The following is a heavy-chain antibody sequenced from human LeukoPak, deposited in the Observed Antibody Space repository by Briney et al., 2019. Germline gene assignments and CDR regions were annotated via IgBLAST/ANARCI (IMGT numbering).Heavy chain of an antibody. CDR2: IIGSGGFT. CDR3: ARGYCSGGSCCSVFWFDP. V-gene: IGHV3-23*01. CDR1: GFTFSSYA. D-gene: IGHD2-15*01. Sequence: GGSLRLSCAASGFTFSSYAMNWVRQAPGKGLEWVSTIIGSGGFTYYADSVKGRFTISRDNSKNTLYLQMNSLRAEDTAVYYCARGYCSGGSCCSVFWFDPWGQGTLVTVSS. J-gene: IGHJ5*02.